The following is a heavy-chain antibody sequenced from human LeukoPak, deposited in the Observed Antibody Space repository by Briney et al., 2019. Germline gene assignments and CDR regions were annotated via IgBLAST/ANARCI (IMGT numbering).Heavy chain of an antibody. CDR3: AKPISGGLAVTADWFDP. V-gene: IGHV3-23*01. J-gene: IGHJ5*01. Sequence: PGGSLGVSCAVARFTFTNYGIRWVRHAQGQGLEWESGISGSGGSTYYADSVQGRFTVFGDNSRNTLYLQMSSLRVEDTAVYYCAKPISGGLAVTADWFDPWGQGTLVVVSS. D-gene: IGHD6-19*01. CDR1: RFTFTNYG. CDR2: ISGSGGST.